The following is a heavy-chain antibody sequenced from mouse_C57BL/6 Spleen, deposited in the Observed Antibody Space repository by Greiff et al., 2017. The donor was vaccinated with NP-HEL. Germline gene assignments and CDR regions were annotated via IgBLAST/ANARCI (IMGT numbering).Heavy chain of an antibody. V-gene: IGHV5-4*03. D-gene: IGHD3-3*01. CDR1: GFTFSSYA. J-gene: IGHJ2*01. CDR3: AGPGPDYFDG. CDR2: ISAGGSYT. Sequence: DVKLVESGGGLVKPGGSLKLSCAASGFTFSSYAMSWVRQTPEKRLEWVATISAGGSYTYYPDNVKGRFTISRDKSTTHLYLQMSHLTSEATAVFYCAGPGPDYFDGWGKGTTLTV.